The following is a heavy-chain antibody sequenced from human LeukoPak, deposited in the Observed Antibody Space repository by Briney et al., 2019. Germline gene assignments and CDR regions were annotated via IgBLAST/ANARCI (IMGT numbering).Heavy chain of an antibody. CDR1: GGTFSSYA. CDR2: IIPILGIA. CDR3: ASGRSSGSGSYYKEYFDY. D-gene: IGHD3-10*01. J-gene: IGHJ4*02. V-gene: IGHV1-69*04. Sequence: ASVKVSCKASGGTFSSYAIIWVRQAPGHGLEWMGRIIPILGIANYAQKFQGRVTITADKSTITAYMELSSLRSEDTAVYYCASGRSSGSGSYYKEYFDYWGQGTLVTVSS.